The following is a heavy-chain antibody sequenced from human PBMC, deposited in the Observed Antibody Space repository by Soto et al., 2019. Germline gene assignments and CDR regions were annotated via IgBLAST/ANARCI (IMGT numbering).Heavy chain of an antibody. J-gene: IGHJ4*02. CDR1: GFTFSSYA. D-gene: IGHD6-13*01. CDR2: ISYDGSNK. Sequence: TGGSLRLSCAASGFTFSSYAMHWVRQAPGKGLEWVAVISYDGSNKYYADSVKGRFTISRDNSKNTLYLQMNSLRAEDTAVYYCAKSRGYSSSWPKSFDYWGQGTLVTVSS. CDR3: AKSRGYSSSWPKSFDY. V-gene: IGHV3-30-3*02.